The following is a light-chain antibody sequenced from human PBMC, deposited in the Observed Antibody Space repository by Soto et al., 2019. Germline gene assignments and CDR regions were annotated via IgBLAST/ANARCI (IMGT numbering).Light chain of an antibody. Sequence: SYELTQPPSVSVSPGQTANITCSGNTLGSKFVFWYQQKEGQSPMVVIYEDTKRPSGIPERFSGSNSGNTATLTISGTQAMDEADFYCQAWDSGTVVFGGGTKLTVL. CDR3: QAWDSGTVV. CDR1: TLGSKF. CDR2: EDT. V-gene: IGLV3-1*01. J-gene: IGLJ2*01.